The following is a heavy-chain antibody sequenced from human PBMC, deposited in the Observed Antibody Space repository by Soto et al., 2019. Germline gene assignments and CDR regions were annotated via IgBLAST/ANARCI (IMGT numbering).Heavy chain of an antibody. V-gene: IGHV1-8*01. J-gene: IGHJ5*02. CDR1: GYTFTSYD. Sequence: VASVKVSCKASGYTFTSYDINWVRQATGQGLEWMGWMNPNSGNTGYAQKFQGRVTMTRNTSISTAYMELSSLRSEDTAVYYCARGSYYYDSSGYYYLWFDPWGQGTLVTVSS. CDR2: MNPNSGNT. D-gene: IGHD3-22*01. CDR3: ARGSYYYDSSGYYYLWFDP.